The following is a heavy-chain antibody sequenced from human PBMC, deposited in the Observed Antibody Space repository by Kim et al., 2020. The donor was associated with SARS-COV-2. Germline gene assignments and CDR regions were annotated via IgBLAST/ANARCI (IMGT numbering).Heavy chain of an antibody. D-gene: IGHD3-10*01. CDR2: ISYDGSNK. V-gene: IGHV3-33*05. CDR3: ARGRSGSYSLDDH. Sequence: GGSLRLSCAASGFTFSSYGMHWVRQAPGKGLEWVAVISYDGSNKYYADSVKGRFTISRDNSKNMLYLQMNSLRAEDTAVYYCARGRSGSYSLDDHWGQGT. J-gene: IGHJ1*01. CDR1: GFTFSSYG.